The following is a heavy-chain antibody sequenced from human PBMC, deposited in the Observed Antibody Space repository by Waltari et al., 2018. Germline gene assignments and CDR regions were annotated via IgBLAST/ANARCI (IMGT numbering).Heavy chain of an antibody. CDR2: IYTSGST. D-gene: IGHD7-27*01. V-gene: IGHV4-4*07. J-gene: IGHJ6*03. CDR1: GGSLSSYY. CDR3: ARVGNWGSKYYYYMDV. Sequence: QVQLQESGPGLVKPSETLSLTCTVSGGSLSSYYWRWIRPPAGKGLEWIGRIYTSGSTNYNPSLKSRVTMSVDTSKNQFSLKLSSVTAADTAVYYCARVGNWGSKYYYYMDVWGKGTTVTVSS.